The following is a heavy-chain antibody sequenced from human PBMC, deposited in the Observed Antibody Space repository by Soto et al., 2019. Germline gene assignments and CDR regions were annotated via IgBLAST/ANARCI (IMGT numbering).Heavy chain of an antibody. D-gene: IGHD2-15*01. V-gene: IGHV4-4*02. CDR1: SGSITTANW. CDR2: IYHSGST. CDR3: GKRGGGVVLAATTPFDY. J-gene: IGHJ4*02. Sequence: QVPLQESGPRLVRPSGTLSLTCTVSSGSITTANWWSWVRQPPGRGLGWIGEIYHSGSTNYNLSLKRRVPPSVDKAQNPFPPRPNSGTAADPAMYFLGKRGGGVVLAATTPFDYWGQGTLVTVSS.